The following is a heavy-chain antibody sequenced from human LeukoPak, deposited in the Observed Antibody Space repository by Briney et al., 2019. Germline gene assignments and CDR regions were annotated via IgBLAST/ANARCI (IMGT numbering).Heavy chain of an antibody. CDR3: ARQGRRSPRSNWFDP. CDR1: GGSSSSGSYY. Sequence: SETLSLTCTVRGGSSSSGSYYWSWIRQPAGKGLEWIGRIYTSGSTKYNPSLKSRVTISVDPSKTQFSLKLSSVTAADTAVYYCARQGRRSPRSNWFDPWGQGTLVTVSS. CDR2: IYTSGST. V-gene: IGHV4-61*02. D-gene: IGHD3-10*01. J-gene: IGHJ5*02.